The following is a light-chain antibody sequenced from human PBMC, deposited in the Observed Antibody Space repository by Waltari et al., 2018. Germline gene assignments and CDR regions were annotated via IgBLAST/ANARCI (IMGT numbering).Light chain of an antibody. CDR3: QVWDKSSYQAA. J-gene: IGLJ2*01. V-gene: IGLV3-21*02. CDR1: SLGSKS. CDR2: GDS. Sequence: SYVLTQAPSMSVAPGQTARITCVGNSLGSKSVNWYQQKPGQPTVLAVYGDSNRPSGIPGRFSAASSGSTATLTISWVEVGDEADYYCQVWDKSSYQAAFGGGTRLTVL.